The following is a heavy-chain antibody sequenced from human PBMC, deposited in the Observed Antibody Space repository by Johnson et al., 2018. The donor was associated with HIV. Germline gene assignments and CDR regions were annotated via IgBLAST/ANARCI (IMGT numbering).Heavy chain of an antibody. D-gene: IGHD2-2*01. CDR1: GFSFSSYD. CDR2: ISYDGSNK. CDR3: AREGGAAAPDAFDI. V-gene: IGHV3-30*03. Sequence: VQLVESGGGLVQPGGSLRLSCAASGFSFSSYDMHWVRQAPGKGLEWVAVISYDGSNKYYADSVKGRFTISRDNSKNTLYLQMNSLRAEHTAVYYCAREGGAAAPDAFDIWGQGTMVTVSS. J-gene: IGHJ3*02.